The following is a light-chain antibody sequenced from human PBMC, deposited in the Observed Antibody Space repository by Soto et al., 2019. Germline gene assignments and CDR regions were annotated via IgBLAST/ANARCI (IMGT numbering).Light chain of an antibody. CDR2: WAS. V-gene: IGKV4-1*01. J-gene: IGKJ1*01. CDR3: QQYYSPWT. CDR1: QSVLYNSNNKNY. Sequence: DIVMTQSPDSLAVSLGERATINCKSSQSVLYNSNNKNYLAWYQQKPGQPPKLLIYWASTRESGVPDRFSGNGSGKDFTLTSSRLQAEDVAVYYCQQYYSPWTFGQGTKVEIK.